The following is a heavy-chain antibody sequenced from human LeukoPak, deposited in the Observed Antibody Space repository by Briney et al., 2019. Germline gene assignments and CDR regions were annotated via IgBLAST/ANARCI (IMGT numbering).Heavy chain of an antibody. CDR3: ARATGLRSSYYYYGMDV. CDR1: GGSISSYY. Sequence: PSETLSLTCTVSGGSISSYYWSWIRQPPGKGLEWIGYIYYSGSTNYNPSLKSRVTISVDTSKNQFSLKLSSVTAADTAVYYRARATGLRSSYYYYGMDVWGKGTTVTVSS. V-gene: IGHV4-59*01. J-gene: IGHJ6*04. CDR2: IYYSGST. D-gene: IGHD5-12*01.